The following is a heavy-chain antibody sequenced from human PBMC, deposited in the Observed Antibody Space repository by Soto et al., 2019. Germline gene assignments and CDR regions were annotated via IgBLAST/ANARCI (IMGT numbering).Heavy chain of an antibody. CDR3: ARSGLREEYYFDS. V-gene: IGHV4-59*01. Sequence: SATLSLTCTVSGGSISRYYWNWVRQSPGKGLEWIGYIYYSGSTKYNPSLKSRVTISIDTSKTHFSLDLNSVTAADTAVYYCARSGLREEYYFDSWGQGTLVTVSS. D-gene: IGHD4-17*01. CDR1: GGSISRYY. J-gene: IGHJ4*02. CDR2: IYYSGST.